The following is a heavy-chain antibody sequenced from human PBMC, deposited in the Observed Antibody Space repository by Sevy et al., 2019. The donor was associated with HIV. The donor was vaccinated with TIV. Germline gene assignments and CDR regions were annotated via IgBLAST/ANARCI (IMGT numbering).Heavy chain of an antibody. CDR2: IDYSGST. CDR3: ARDSRNAFDI. V-gene: IGHV4-59*01. Sequence: SETLSLTCTVSGDSISSYYWSWIRQPPGKGLEWIGYIDYSGSTNYNPSLKSRVTIAVDTSKNQFSLKLSSVTAADTAVYYCARDSRNAFDIWRQGTMVTVSS. J-gene: IGHJ3*02. CDR1: GDSISSYY.